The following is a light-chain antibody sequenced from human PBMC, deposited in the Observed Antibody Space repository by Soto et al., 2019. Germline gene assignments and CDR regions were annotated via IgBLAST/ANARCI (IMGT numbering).Light chain of an antibody. V-gene: IGKV3-15*01. CDR3: QQYDKWPPVT. CDR1: QSVATN. CDR2: DAS. Sequence: EVVMTQSPATLSVSTGERATLSCRASQSVATNFACYQQKPGQAPRLLIYDASTRATGIPARFSGSGSGTEFTLTINNLQSEDVAIYYCQQYDKWPPVTFGQGTKVDIK. J-gene: IGKJ1*01.